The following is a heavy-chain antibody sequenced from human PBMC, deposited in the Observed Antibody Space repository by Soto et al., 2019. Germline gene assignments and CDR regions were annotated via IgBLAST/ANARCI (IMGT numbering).Heavy chain of an antibody. CDR3: ARADVVVVAAPYYYGMDV. D-gene: IGHD2-15*01. J-gene: IGHJ6*02. V-gene: IGHV3-7*05. CDR1: GFTFSSYW. Sequence: GGSLRLSCAASGFTFSSYWMSWVRQAPGKGLEWVANIKQDGSEKYYVDSVKGRFTISRDNAKNSLYLQMNSLRAEDTAVYYCARADVVVVAAPYYYGMDVWGQGTTVTVSS. CDR2: IKQDGSEK.